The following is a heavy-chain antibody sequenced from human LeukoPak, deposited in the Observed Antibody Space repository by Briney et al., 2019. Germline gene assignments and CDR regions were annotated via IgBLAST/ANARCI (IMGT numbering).Heavy chain of an antibody. CDR2: INHSGST. D-gene: IGHD6-13*01. CDR3: ARGYSSSWFDP. V-gene: IGHV4-34*01. Sequence: SETLSLTCAVYGGSFSGYYWSWIRQPPGKGLEWIGEINHSGSTNYNPSFKSRVTISVDTSKNQFSLKLSSVTAADTAVYYCARGYSSSWFDPWGQGTLVTVSS. CDR1: GGSFSGYY. J-gene: IGHJ5*02.